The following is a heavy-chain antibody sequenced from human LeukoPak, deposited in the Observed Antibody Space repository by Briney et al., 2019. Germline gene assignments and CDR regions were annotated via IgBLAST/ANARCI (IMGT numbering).Heavy chain of an antibody. CDR1: GFTFSSYW. D-gene: IGHD4-11*01. Sequence: GGSLRLSCAASGFTFSSYWMHWVRQAPGKGLVWVPRINSDGSSTSYADSVKGRFTISRDNAKNTLYLQMISLRAEDTAVYYCAREQYGGNFDYWGQGTLVTVSS. CDR3: AREQYGGNFDY. J-gene: IGHJ4*02. CDR2: INSDGSST. V-gene: IGHV3-74*01.